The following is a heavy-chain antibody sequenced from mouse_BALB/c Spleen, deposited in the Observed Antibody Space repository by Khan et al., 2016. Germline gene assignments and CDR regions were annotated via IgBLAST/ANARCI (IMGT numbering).Heavy chain of an antibody. D-gene: IGHD1-1*01. CDR2: IHYSGST. V-gene: IGHV3-1*02. Sequence: EVKREESGPDLVKPSQSLSLTCTVTGYSITSGYNWHWIRQFPGNKMEWMGYIHYSGSTNYNPSLKSRISITRDKYKNQFFLQLNSVTTEDTATYDCGSYSNGSGYNYWGQGTTLTVSS. CDR3: GSYSNGSGYNY. J-gene: IGHJ2*01. CDR1: GYSITSGYN.